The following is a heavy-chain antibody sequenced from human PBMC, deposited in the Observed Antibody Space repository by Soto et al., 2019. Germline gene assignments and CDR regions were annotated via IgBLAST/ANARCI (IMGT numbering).Heavy chain of an antibody. V-gene: IGHV4-31*03. J-gene: IGHJ5*02. D-gene: IGHD2-15*01. Sequence: QVQLQESGPGLVKPSQTLSLTCTVSGDSISNGGFYYSWIRQHPGQGLEWVGYIFHSGSTLSNPYLRSRVTLSADTSKNQLFLKLTSVTAADTAVYYCARGGIAGHWFDPRGQGTLVTVSA. CDR2: IFHSGST. CDR1: GDSISNGGFY. CDR3: ARGGIAGHWFDP.